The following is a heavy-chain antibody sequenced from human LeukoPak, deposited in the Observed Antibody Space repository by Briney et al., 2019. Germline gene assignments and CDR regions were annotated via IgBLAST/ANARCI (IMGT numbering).Heavy chain of an antibody. CDR3: VKSTIQPHYYYFGLDV. CDR1: GFTFSSYA. Sequence: GGSLRLSCAASGFTFSSYAIHWVRQAPGKGPEWVAAISKDGTATYYADSVKGRFTISRDNSRNTLYLQMDSLRVEDTALCYCVKSTIQPHYYYFGLDVWGQGTTVIVSS. J-gene: IGHJ6*02. CDR2: ISKDGTAT. D-gene: IGHD3/OR15-3a*01. V-gene: IGHV3-30*18.